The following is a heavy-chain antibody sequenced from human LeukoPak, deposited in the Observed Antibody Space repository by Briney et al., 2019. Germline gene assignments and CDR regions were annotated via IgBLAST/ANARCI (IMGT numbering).Heavy chain of an antibody. CDR3: ARVGSSSWYTKRTDY. Sequence: SGTLSLTCAVSGGSISSSNWWSWVRQPPGKGLEWIGEIYHSGSTNYNPSLKSRVTISVDKSKNQFSLKLSSVTAADTAVYYCARVGSSSWYTKRTDYWGQGTLVTVSS. CDR2: IYHSGST. CDR1: GGSISSSNW. J-gene: IGHJ4*02. V-gene: IGHV4-4*02. D-gene: IGHD6-13*01.